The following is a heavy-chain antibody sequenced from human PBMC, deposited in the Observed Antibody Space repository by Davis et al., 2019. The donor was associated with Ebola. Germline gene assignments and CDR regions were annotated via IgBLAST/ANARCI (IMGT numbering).Heavy chain of an antibody. CDR1: GGSISSYY. J-gene: IGHJ5*02. Sequence: SETLSLTCTVSGGSISSYYWSWIQQPPGKGLEWIGYIYYSGSTNYNPSLKSRVTISVDTSKNQFSLKLSSVTAADTAVYYCARGAARYCSSTSCYRGTRWFDPWGQGTLVTVSS. CDR2: IYYSGST. CDR3: ARGAARYCSSTSCYRGTRWFDP. D-gene: IGHD2-2*02. V-gene: IGHV4-59*12.